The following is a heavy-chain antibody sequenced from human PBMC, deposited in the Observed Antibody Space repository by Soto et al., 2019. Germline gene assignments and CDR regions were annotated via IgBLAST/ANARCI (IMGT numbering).Heavy chain of an antibody. V-gene: IGHV4-4*02. Sequence: QVQLQESGPGLVKPSGTLSLTCAVSSGSISSSNWWSWVRQPPGKGLEWIGEIYHSGSTNYNPSLKSRVTISVDKSKNQFSLKLSSVTAADTAVYYCARSYSSGWTSSFFDYWGQGTLVTVSS. CDR3: ARSYSSGWTSSFFDY. CDR2: IYHSGST. J-gene: IGHJ4*02. CDR1: SGSISSSNW. D-gene: IGHD6-19*01.